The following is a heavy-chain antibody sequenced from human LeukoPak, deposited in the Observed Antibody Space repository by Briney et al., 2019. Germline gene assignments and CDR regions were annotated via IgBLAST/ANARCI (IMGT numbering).Heavy chain of an antibody. Sequence: ASVKVSCKASGYTFTSYGISWVRQAPGQGLEWMGWISAYNGNTNYAQKLQGRVTMTTDTSTSTAYMELRSLSSDDTAVYYCARAPLVLRFLEWYGNYYYYYGMDVWGQGTTVTVSS. CDR1: GYTFTSYG. J-gene: IGHJ6*02. CDR3: ARAPLVLRFLEWYGNYYYYYGMDV. D-gene: IGHD3-3*01. V-gene: IGHV1-18*01. CDR2: ISAYNGNT.